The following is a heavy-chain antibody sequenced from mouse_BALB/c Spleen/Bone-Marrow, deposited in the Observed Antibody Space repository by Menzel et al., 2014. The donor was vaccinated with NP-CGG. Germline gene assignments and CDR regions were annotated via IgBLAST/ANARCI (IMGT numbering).Heavy chain of an antibody. V-gene: IGHV2-4-1*01. Sequence: QVQLQQSGPGLVQPSQSLSIACTVSGFSLXSYGVHWVRQSPGKGLEWLGVIWSGGSTDYNAAFISRLSISKDNSKSQVFFKMNSLQADDTAIYYCARNPPPYRLYAMDYWGQGTSVTVSS. CDR2: IWSGGST. CDR3: ARNPPPYRLYAMDY. J-gene: IGHJ4*01. CDR1: GFSLXSYG. D-gene: IGHD2-14*01.